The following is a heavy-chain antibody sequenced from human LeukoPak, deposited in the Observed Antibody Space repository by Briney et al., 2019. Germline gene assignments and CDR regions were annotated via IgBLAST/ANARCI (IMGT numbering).Heavy chain of an antibody. Sequence: SETLSLTCAVYGGSFGGYYWSWIRQPPGKGLEWIGEINHSGSTNYNPSLKSRVTISVDTSKNQFSLKLSSVTAADTAVYYCARGRSGSSWIDYWGQGTLVTVSS. CDR1: GGSFGGYY. J-gene: IGHJ4*02. D-gene: IGHD1-26*01. CDR2: INHSGST. CDR3: ARGRSGSSWIDY. V-gene: IGHV4-34*01.